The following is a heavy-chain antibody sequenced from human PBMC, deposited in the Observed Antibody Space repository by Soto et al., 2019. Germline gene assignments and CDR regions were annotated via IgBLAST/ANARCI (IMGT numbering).Heavy chain of an antibody. CDR1: GGTFSSYT. J-gene: IGHJ6*02. V-gene: IGHV1-69*02. CDR2: IIPILGIA. CDR3: ASGPSRSSWYHYYYGMDV. D-gene: IGHD6-13*01. Sequence: QVQLVQSGAEVKKPGSSVKVSCKASGGTFSSYTISWVRQAPGQGLEWMGRIIPILGIANYAQKFQGRVTITADXXTXTXSREMSSLRSEDTAVYYCASGPSRSSWYHYYYGMDVWGQGTTVIVSS.